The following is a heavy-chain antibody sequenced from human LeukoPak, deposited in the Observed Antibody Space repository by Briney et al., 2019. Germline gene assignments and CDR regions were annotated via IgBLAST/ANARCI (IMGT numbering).Heavy chain of an antibody. Sequence: PSQTLSLTCTVSGGSISSGGYYWSWIRQPPGKGLEWIGYIYHSGSTYYNPSLKSRVTISVDRSKNQFSLKLSSVTAADTAVYYCARGSTMVRGVNDYWGQGTLVTVSS. D-gene: IGHD3-10*01. J-gene: IGHJ4*02. CDR1: GGSISSGGYY. CDR2: IYHSGST. CDR3: ARGSTMVRGVNDY. V-gene: IGHV4-30-2*01.